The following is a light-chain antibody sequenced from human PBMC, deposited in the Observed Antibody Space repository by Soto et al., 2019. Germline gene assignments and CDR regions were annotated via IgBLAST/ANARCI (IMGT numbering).Light chain of an antibody. V-gene: IGKV1-33*01. J-gene: IGKJ1*01. Sequence: DIQMTQSPSSLSASVGDRVTITCQASQDISNYLNWYQQKPGKAPKLLIYDASNLETGVPSRFSGSGSGTDFTFTSSSLQPEDIATYYCQQYDNFWTFGQGTKVEIK. CDR3: QQYDNFWT. CDR2: DAS. CDR1: QDISNY.